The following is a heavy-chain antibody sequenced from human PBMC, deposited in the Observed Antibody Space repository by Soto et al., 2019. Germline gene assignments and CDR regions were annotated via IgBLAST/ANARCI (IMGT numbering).Heavy chain of an antibody. J-gene: IGHJ4*02. Sequence: SETLSLTCAVYGGSFSGYYWSWIRQPPGKGLEWIGDINHRGSTNYNPSLQTRVTISLDKSKSQFSLKLNSVTAADSAVYFCARLEGLATISYYFDFWGPGALVTVSS. CDR2: INHRGST. D-gene: IGHD3-9*01. V-gene: IGHV4-34*01. CDR3: ARLEGLATISYYFDF. CDR1: GGSFSGYY.